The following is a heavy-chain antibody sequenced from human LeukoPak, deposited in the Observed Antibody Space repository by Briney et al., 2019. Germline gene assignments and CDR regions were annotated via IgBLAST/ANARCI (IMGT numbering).Heavy chain of an antibody. CDR1: GGSISSYY. CDR3: AREYTGYSYDRYFDY. V-gene: IGHV4-59*01. D-gene: IGHD5-18*01. Sequence: SETLSLTCTVSGGSISSYYWSWIRQPPGKGLEWIGYIYYSGSTNYNPSLKSRVTISVDTSKNQFSLKLSSVTAADTAVYYCAREYTGYSYDRYFDYWGQGTLVTVSS. CDR2: IYYSGST. J-gene: IGHJ4*02.